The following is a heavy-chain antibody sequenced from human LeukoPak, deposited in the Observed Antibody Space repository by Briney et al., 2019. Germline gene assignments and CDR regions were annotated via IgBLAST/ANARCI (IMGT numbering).Heavy chain of an antibody. CDR3: AKDDRRSYYYYMDV. Sequence: GGSLRLSCAASGFTFSSYGMHWVRQAPGKGLEWVAFIRYDGSNKYYADSVKGRFTISRDNSKNTLYLQMNSLRAEDTAVYYCAKDDRRSYYYYMDVWGKGTTVTVSS. J-gene: IGHJ6*03. CDR1: GFTFSSYG. CDR2: IRYDGSNK. V-gene: IGHV3-30*02. D-gene: IGHD3-22*01.